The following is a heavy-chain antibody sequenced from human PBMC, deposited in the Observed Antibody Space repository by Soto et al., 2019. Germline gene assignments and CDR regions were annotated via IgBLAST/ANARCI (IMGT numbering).Heavy chain of an antibody. CDR2: IYSGGST. Sequence: GGSLRLSCAASGFTVSSNYMSWVRQAPGKGLEWVSVIYSGGSTYYADSVKGRFTISRDNSKNTLYLQMNSLRAEDTAVYYCARVLAAAGTDARMDVWGQGTTVIVSS. V-gene: IGHV3-53*01. D-gene: IGHD6-13*01. CDR3: ARVLAAAGTDARMDV. CDR1: GFTVSSNY. J-gene: IGHJ6*02.